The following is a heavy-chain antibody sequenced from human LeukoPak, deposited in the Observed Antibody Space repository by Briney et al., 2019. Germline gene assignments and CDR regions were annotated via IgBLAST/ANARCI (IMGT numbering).Heavy chain of an antibody. J-gene: IGHJ3*02. D-gene: IGHD2-21*01. CDR1: GGSISSYY. CDR2: ISYSGST. V-gene: IGHV4-59*01. CDR3: ARDLREHKAHHIVVGPGAFDI. Sequence: SETLSLTCTVSGGSISSYYWSWIRQPPGKGLEWIGYISYSGSTNYNPSLKSRVTISVDTSKNQFSLKLSSVTAADTAVYYCARDLREHKAHHIVVGPGAFDIWGQGTMVTVSS.